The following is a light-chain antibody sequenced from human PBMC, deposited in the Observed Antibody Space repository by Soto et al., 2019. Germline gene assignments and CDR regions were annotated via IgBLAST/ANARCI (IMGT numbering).Light chain of an antibody. Sequence: QSVLTQPPSVSAAPGQKVTISCSGSSSNIGNNYVSWYQQLPGTAPKLLIYENNKRPSGIPDRFSGSKSGTSATLDITGLQTGDEADYYCGTWDSSLSAGFVFGTGTKLTVL. CDR3: GTWDSSLSAGFV. CDR1: SSNIGNNY. V-gene: IGLV1-51*02. J-gene: IGLJ1*01. CDR2: ENN.